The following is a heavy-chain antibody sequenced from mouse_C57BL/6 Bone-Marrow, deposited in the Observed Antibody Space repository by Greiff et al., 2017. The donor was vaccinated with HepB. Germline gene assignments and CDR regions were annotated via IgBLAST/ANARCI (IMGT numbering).Heavy chain of an antibody. V-gene: IGHV7-3*01. J-gene: IGHJ1*03. Sequence: EVQRVESGGGLVQPGGSLSLSCAASGFTFTDYYMSWVRQPPGKALEWLGFIRNKANGYTTEYSASVKGRFTISRDNSQSILYLQMNALRAEDSATYYCARSVYYYGSSPYWYFDVWGTGTTVTVSS. D-gene: IGHD1-1*01. CDR2: IRNKANGYTT. CDR1: GFTFTDYY. CDR3: ARSVYYYGSSPYWYFDV.